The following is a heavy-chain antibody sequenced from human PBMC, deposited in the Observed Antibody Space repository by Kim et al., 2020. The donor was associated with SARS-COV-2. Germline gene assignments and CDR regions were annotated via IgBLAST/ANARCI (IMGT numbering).Heavy chain of an antibody. CDR2: VSGSGAST. V-gene: IGHV3-23*01. CDR1: GFSFSGYA. Sequence: GGSLRLSCAASGFSFSGYAMSWVRQAPGKGLEWVSTVSGSGASTFYADSVTGRFTISRDNSKNTLYLQLNSLRAEDTAVYYCAKGSRGYTNYYFDYWGQGTVVTVSS. CDR3: AKGSRGYTNYYFDY. D-gene: IGHD6-25*01. J-gene: IGHJ4*02.